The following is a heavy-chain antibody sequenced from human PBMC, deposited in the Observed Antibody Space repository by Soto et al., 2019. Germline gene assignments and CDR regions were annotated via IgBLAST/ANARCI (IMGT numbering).Heavy chain of an antibody. Sequence: QVQLVQSGAEVKKPGASVKVSCKASGYTFTNHDINWVRQTTGQGLEGMGWMNPNSGDTGYAQKFQGRVTMTRDTSIRTAYMELSNLRSDDTAVYYCARVGGNWNDDYFDHWGKGALVTVSS. CDR3: ARVGGNWNDDYFDH. V-gene: IGHV1-8*01. CDR2: MNPNSGDT. J-gene: IGHJ4*02. D-gene: IGHD1-1*01. CDR1: GYTFTNHD.